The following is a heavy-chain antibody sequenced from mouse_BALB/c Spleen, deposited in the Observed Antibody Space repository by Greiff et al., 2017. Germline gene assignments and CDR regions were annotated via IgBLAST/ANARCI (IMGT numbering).Heavy chain of an antibody. J-gene: IGHJ1*01. D-gene: IGHD2-1*01. CDR2: ISSGSSTI. CDR1: GFTFSSFG. Sequence: EVKLVESGGGLVQPGGSRKLSCAASGFTFSSFGMHWVRQAPEKGLEWVAYISSGSSTIYYADTVKGRFTISRDNPKNTLFLQMTSLRSEDTAMYYCAREGNYNWYFDVWGAGTTVTVSS. V-gene: IGHV5-17*02. CDR3: AREGNYNWYFDV.